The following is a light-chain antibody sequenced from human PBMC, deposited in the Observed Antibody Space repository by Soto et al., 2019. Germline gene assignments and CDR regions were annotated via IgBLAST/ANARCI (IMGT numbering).Light chain of an antibody. J-gene: IGLJ2*01. CDR2: EDT. CDR1: SGSIATNY. Sequence: NFMLTQPHSVSASPGKKVTISCTGSSGSIATNYVQWYQQRPGSAPTTVIYEDTQRPSGVPERFSGSIDSSSNSASLTISGLKTEDEADYYCQSYDGSNPDVVFGGGTKLTVL. V-gene: IGLV6-57*02. CDR3: QSYDGSNPDVV.